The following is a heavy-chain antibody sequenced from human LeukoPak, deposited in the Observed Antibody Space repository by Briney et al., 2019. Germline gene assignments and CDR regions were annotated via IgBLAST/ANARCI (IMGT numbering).Heavy chain of an antibody. CDR2: INPNSGGT. CDR3: ARGLHATGYSSGWYYY. V-gene: IGHV1-2*02. D-gene: IGHD6-19*01. CDR1: GYTFTGYY. Sequence: ASVKVSCKASGYTFTGYYMHWVRQAPGQGLEWMGWINPNSGGTNYAQKFQGRVTMTRDTSISTAYMELSRLRSDDTAVYYCARGLHATGYSSGWYYYWGQGTLVTVSS. J-gene: IGHJ4*02.